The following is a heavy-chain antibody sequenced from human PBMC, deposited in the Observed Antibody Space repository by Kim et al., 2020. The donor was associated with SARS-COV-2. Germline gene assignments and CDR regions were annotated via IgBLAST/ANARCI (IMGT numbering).Heavy chain of an antibody. J-gene: IGHJ4*02. CDR3: ATTWGLGSYTLYYYFDY. D-gene: IGHD3-10*01. Sequence: ASVKVSCKVSGYTLTELSMHWVRQAPGKGLEWMGGFDPEDGETIYAQKFQGRVTMTEDTSTDTAYMELSSLRSEDTAVYYCATTWGLGSYTLYYYFDYWGQGTLVTVSS. CDR2: FDPEDGET. CDR1: GYTLTELS. V-gene: IGHV1-24*01.